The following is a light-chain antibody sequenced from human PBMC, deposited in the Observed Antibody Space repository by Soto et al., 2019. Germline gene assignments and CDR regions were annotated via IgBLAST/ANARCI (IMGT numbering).Light chain of an antibody. CDR1: QSVSSS. CDR3: QQYNNWPPLT. J-gene: IGKJ4*01. V-gene: IGKV3-15*01. CDR2: DAS. Sequence: EIVMTQSPATLSVSPGERATLSCWASQSVSSSLAWYQQKPGQSPRLLIYDASTRATGIPARFSGSGSGTEFTLTISSLQSEDSAVYYCQQYNNWPPLTFGGGTKVEIK.